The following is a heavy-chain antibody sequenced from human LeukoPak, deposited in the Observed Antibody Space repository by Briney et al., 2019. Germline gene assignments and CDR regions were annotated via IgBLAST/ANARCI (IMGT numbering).Heavy chain of an antibody. Sequence: TGGSLRLSCAASGFTFSAYSMNWVRQAPGKGLEWVSSISSSSSYIYYADSLKGRFTISRDNAKNSLYLQMNSLRAEDTAVYYCAIAWFGEFYFDYWGQGTLVTVSS. CDR1: GFTFSAYS. D-gene: IGHD3-10*01. CDR3: AIAWFGEFYFDY. V-gene: IGHV3-21*01. CDR2: ISSSSSYI. J-gene: IGHJ4*02.